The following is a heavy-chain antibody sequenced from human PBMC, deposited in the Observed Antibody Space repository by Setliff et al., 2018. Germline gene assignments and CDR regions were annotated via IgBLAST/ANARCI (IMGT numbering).Heavy chain of an antibody. J-gene: IGHJ4*02. CDR2: INPNSGDT. CDR3: ARGQQLLTGDFKY. Sequence: GASVKVSCKASGYTFTGYYIHWVRQAPGQGIEWMGWINPNSGDTNYAQKFQGRVTMTRDTSITTAYMEVSRMRSDDTAVYYCARGQQLLTGDFKYWGQGTLVTSP. D-gene: IGHD1-26*01. V-gene: IGHV1-2*02. CDR1: GYTFTGYY.